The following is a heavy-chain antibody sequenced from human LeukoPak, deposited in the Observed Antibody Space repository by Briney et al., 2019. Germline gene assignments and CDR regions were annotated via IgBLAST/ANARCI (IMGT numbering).Heavy chain of an antibody. CDR3: ARSYGSGSRRKNYYYYYYGMDV. CDR1: GGSISSGGYS. D-gene: IGHD3-10*01. J-gene: IGHJ6*02. CDR2: IYHSGST. Sequence: SETLSLTCAVSGGSISSGGYSWNWIRQPPGEGLEWIGYIYHSGSTYYNPSLKSRVTISVDRSKNQFSLKLSSVTAADTAVYYCARSYGSGSRRKNYYYYYYGMDVWGQGTTVTVSS. V-gene: IGHV4-30-2*01.